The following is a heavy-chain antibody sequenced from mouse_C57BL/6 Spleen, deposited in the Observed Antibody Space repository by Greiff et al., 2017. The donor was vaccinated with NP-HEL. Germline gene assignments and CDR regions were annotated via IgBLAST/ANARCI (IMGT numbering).Heavy chain of an antibody. J-gene: IGHJ4*01. CDR2: ISDGGSYT. Sequence: EVMLVESGGGLVKPGGSLKLSCAASGFTFSSYAMSWVRQTPEKRLEWVATISDGGSYTYYPDNVKGRFTISRDNAKNNLYLQMSHLKSEDTAMYYCARASYSNYALYAMDYWGQGTSVTVSS. D-gene: IGHD2-5*01. V-gene: IGHV5-4*03. CDR1: GFTFSSYA. CDR3: ARASYSNYALYAMDY.